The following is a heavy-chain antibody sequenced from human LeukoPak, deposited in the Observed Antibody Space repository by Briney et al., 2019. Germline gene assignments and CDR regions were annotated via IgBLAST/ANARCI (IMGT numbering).Heavy chain of an antibody. J-gene: IGHJ6*03. CDR3: VGYGSGSYYNYYMDV. D-gene: IGHD3-10*01. V-gene: IGHV3-30*03. CDR1: GFTFSSYG. CDR2: ISYDGSNK. Sequence: PGGALRLSCAASGFTFSSYGMHWGRQAPGKGLEWVAVISYDGSNKYYADSVKGRFTISRDNSKNTLYLQMNSLRAEDTAVYYCVGYGSGSYYNYYMDVWGKGTTVTVSS.